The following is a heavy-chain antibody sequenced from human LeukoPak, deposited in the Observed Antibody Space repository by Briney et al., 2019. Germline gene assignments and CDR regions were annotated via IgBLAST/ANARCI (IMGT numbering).Heavy chain of an antibody. Sequence: PSETLSLTCTVSGGSISSGGYYWSWIRQPPGKGLEWIGYIYHSGSTYYNPSLKSPVTISVDRSKNQFSLKLSSVTAADTAVYYCATTRSGYYYYFDYWGQGTLVTVSS. CDR3: ATTRSGYYYYFDY. D-gene: IGHD3-22*01. CDR2: IYHSGST. CDR1: GGSISSGGYY. V-gene: IGHV4-30-2*01. J-gene: IGHJ4*02.